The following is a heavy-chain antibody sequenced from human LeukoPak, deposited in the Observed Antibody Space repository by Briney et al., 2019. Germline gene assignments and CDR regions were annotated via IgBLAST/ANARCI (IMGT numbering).Heavy chain of an antibody. Sequence: VASVKVSCKASGGTFSSYTISRVRQAPGQGLEWMGRIIPILGIANYAQKFQGRVTITADKSTSTAYMELSSLRSEDTAVYYCARGSLITYYYYMDVWGKGTTVTVSS. CDR2: IIPILGIA. CDR1: GGTFSSYT. J-gene: IGHJ6*03. D-gene: IGHD5-24*01. V-gene: IGHV1-69*02. CDR3: ARGSLITYYYYMDV.